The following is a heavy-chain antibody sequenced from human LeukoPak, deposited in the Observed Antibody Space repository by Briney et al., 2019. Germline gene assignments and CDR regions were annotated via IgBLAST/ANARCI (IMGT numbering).Heavy chain of an antibody. V-gene: IGHV3-21*01. Sequence: PGGSLRLSCAASGFTFSSYSMNWVRQAPGKGLEWVSSISSSSSYIYYADSVKGRFTISRDNAKNSLYLQMNSLRAEDTAVYYCARDLWYSYGYFDYWGQGTLVTVSS. CDR1: GFTFSSYS. D-gene: IGHD5-18*01. CDR2: ISSSSSYI. CDR3: ARDLWYSYGYFDY. J-gene: IGHJ4*02.